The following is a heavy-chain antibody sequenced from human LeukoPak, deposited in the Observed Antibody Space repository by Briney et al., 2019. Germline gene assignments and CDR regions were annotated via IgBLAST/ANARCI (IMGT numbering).Heavy chain of an antibody. D-gene: IGHD7-27*01. CDR2: INSDGSST. CDR3: ATDWGPKLGIEY. Sequence: GGSLRLSCAASGFTFSSYWMHWVRQAPGKGLVWVSRINSDGSSTNYADSVKGRFTISRDNAKNSLSLQLNSLTAEDTAVYYCATDWGPKLGIEYWGQGTLVTVSS. V-gene: IGHV3-74*01. CDR1: GFTFSSYW. J-gene: IGHJ4*02.